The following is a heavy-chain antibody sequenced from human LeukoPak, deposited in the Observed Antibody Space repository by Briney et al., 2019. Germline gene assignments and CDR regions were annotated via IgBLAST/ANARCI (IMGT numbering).Heavy chain of an antibody. V-gene: IGHV3-13*05. CDR2: IGTAGDP. J-gene: IGHJ6*04. D-gene: IGHD3-10*01. CDR1: GFTFSCYD. CDR3: ARGNYYGSGSYSNYYYYGMDV. Sequence: GGSLRLSCAASGFTFSCYDMHWVRQATGKGLEWVSAIGTAGDPYYPGSVKGRFTISRENAKNSLYLQMNSLRAGDTAVYCCARGNYYGSGSYSNYYYYGMDVWGKGTTVTVSS.